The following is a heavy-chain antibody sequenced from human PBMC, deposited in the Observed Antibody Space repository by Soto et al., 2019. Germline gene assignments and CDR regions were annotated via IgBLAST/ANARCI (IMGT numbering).Heavy chain of an antibody. CDR3: ATDGGIDWGSSPWNWGQNY. CDR2: FDPEDGET. Sequence: ASVKVSCKVSGYTLTELSMHWVRQAPGKGLEWMGGFDPEDGETIYAQKFQGRVTMTEDTSTDTAYMELSSLRSEDTAVYYGATDGGIDWGSSPWNWGQNYWGQGTLVTVSS. V-gene: IGHV1-24*01. CDR1: GYTLTELS. J-gene: IGHJ4*02. D-gene: IGHD3-9*01.